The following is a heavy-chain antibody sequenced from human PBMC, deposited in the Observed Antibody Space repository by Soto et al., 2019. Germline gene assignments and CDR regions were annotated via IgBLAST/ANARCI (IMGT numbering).Heavy chain of an antibody. Sequence: SETLSLTCAVYGGSFSGYYWSWIRQPPGKGLEWIGEINHSGSTNYNPSFQGQVTISADKSISTAYLQWSSLKASDSAIYYCARRRRDILTGSPGTLDYWGQGTLVTVSS. J-gene: IGHJ4*02. D-gene: IGHD3-9*01. CDR1: GGSFSGYY. CDR2: INHSGST. CDR3: ARRRRDILTGSPGTLDY. V-gene: IGHV4-34*01.